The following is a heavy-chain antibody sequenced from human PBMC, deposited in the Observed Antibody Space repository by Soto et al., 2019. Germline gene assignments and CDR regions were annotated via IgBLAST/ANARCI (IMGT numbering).Heavy chain of an antibody. J-gene: IGHJ5*02. CDR2: IYYIGST. CDR3: ARGPAYYYDSSGYYPWFDP. D-gene: IGHD3-22*01. CDR1: GGSISSYY. V-gene: IGHV4-59*01. Sequence: SETLSLTCTVSGGSISSYYWSWIRQPPGKGLEWIGYIYYIGSTNYNPSLKSRVTISVDTSKNQFSLKLSSVTAADTAVYYCARGPAYYYDSSGYYPWFDPWGQGTLVTVSS.